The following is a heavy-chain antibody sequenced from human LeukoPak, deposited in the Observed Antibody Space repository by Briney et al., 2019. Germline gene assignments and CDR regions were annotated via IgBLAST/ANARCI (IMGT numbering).Heavy chain of an antibody. J-gene: IGHJ4*03. V-gene: IGHV5-51*01. CDR2: IYPGDSDT. CDR1: GHRFSTYW. Sequence: GKSLKISCQGSGHRFSTYWITWVRQMPGKGLEWMGLIYPGDSDTRYSPSFQSHVTSSTDHYLSPADLRWTGLRASDTAIQYWARQAREHSSYYGAPFDFWGQGTMVTVSS. CDR3: ARQAREHSSYYGAPFDF. D-gene: IGHD4/OR15-4a*01.